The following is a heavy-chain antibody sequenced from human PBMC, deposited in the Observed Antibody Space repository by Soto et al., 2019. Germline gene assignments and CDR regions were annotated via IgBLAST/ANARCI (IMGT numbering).Heavy chain of an antibody. CDR1: GDSINNYY. CDR3: ARGTKYYYQGMDV. V-gene: IGHV4-59*01. CDR2: IYDSGST. J-gene: IGHJ6*02. Sequence: SETLSLTCTVSGDSINNYYCTWSRQPPGKGLEWIGYIYDSGSTSYNPSLKSRLTISVDTSKNQFSLKLKSVTAADTAVYYCARGTKYYYQGMDVWGQGTTVTVSS.